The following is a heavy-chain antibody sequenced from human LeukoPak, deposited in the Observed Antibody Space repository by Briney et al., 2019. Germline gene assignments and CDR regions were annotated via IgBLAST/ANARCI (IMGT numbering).Heavy chain of an antibody. D-gene: IGHD2/OR15-2a*01. CDR1: GYTFTSYS. Sequence: ASVKVSCKASGYTFTSYSMNWVRQAPGQGLEWMGWINTNTGHPTYAQGFTGRFVFSLDTSVTTAYLQISSLKAEDTAVYYCAREIIVANFDYWGRGTPVTVSS. V-gene: IGHV7-4-1*02. CDR2: INTNTGHP. J-gene: IGHJ4*02. CDR3: AREIIVANFDY.